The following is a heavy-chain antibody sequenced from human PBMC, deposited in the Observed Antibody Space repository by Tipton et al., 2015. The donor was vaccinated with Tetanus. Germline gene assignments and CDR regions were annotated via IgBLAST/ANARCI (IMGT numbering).Heavy chain of an antibody. V-gene: IGHV4-31*03. CDR3: ARGPFHAFDF. J-gene: IGHJ4*02. Sequence: TLSLTCTVSGGSINSGGHFWTWIRQRTGKGLEWIGHIRDNGNSYANPSLSGRVTMSVDTRKNQFSLNLTSMSVADTATYYCARGPFHAFDFGGQGVQVTVSS. CDR2: IRDNGNS. CDR1: GGSINSGGHF.